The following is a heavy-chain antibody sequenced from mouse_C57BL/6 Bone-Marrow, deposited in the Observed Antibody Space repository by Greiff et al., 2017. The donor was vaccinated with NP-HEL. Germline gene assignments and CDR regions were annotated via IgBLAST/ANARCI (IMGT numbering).Heavy chain of an antibody. CDR1: GYAFTNYL. V-gene: IGHV1-54*01. CDR2: INPGSGGT. D-gene: IGHD3-3*01. J-gene: IGHJ4*01. CDR3: ARVGEAMDY. Sequence: VKVVESGAELVRPGTSVKVSCKASGYAFTNYLIEWVKQRPGQGLEWIGVINPGSGGTNYNEKFKGKATLTADKSSSTAYMQLSSLTSEDSAVYFCARVGEAMDYWGQGTSVTVSS.